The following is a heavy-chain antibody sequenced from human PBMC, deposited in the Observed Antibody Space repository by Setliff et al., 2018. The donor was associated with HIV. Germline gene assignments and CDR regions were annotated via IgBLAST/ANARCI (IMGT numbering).Heavy chain of an antibody. CDR1: GFTFSIYN. CDR3: AREKFENGDYEFVSTFDS. V-gene: IGHV3-48*02. Sequence: GGSLRLSCEASGFTFSIYNMNWVCQAPGKGLEWVSYISTSGSTIYYADSVKGRFTISRDNGKKSLYLQMDSLRDEDTAVYYCAREKFENGDYEFVSTFDSWGQGTLVTVSS. J-gene: IGHJ4*02. CDR2: ISTSGSTI. D-gene: IGHD4-17*01.